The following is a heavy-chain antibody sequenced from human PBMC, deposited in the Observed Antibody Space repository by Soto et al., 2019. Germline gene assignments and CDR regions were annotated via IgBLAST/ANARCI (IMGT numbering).Heavy chain of an antibody. CDR3: ARENPNLYNWFDP. CDR1: GGSISSGDYY. CDR2: IYYSGST. J-gene: IGHJ5*02. V-gene: IGHV4-30-4*01. Sequence: QVQLQESGPGLVKPSQTLSLTCTVSGGSISSGDYYWSWIRQPPGKGLEWIGYIYYSGSTYYNPSLTSRVTIPVDTSKNQFSLKLSSVPAADTAVYYCARENPNLYNWFDPWGQGTLVTVSS.